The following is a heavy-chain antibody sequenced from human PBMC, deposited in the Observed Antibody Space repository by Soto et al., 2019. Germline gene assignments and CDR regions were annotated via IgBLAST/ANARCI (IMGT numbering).Heavy chain of an antibody. V-gene: IGHV3-7*01. J-gene: IGHJ6*03. CDR2: IKQDGSEK. CDR1: GFTFSSYW. D-gene: IGHD6-6*01. CDR3: ARSYVAARIPTYYYYYMDV. Sequence: EVQLVESGGGLVQPGGSLRLSCAASGFTFSSYWMSWVRQAPGKGLEWVANIKQDGSEKYYVDSVKGRFTISRDNAKNSLYLQMNSLRAEDTAVYYCARSYVAARIPTYYYYYMDVWGKGTTVTVSS.